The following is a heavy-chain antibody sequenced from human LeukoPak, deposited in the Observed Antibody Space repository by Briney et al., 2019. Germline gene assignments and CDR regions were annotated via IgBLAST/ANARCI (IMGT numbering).Heavy chain of an antibody. V-gene: IGHV3-9*01. Sequence: GGSLRLSCAASGFTFSSYAMSWVRQAPGKGLEGVSGISWNSGSIDYADCVKGRFTISRDNAKNSLYLQMNSLRAEDTALYYCAKIPARLGAFDIWGQGTMVTVSS. CDR1: GFTFSSYA. D-gene: IGHD6-19*01. J-gene: IGHJ3*02. CDR2: ISWNSGSI. CDR3: AKIPARLGAFDI.